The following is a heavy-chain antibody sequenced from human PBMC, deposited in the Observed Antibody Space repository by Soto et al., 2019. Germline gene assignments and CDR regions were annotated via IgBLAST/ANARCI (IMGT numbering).Heavy chain of an antibody. Sequence: AASVKVSCKASGYTFTTNGISWVRQAPGQGLEWMGWISAYNGDTNYAPNLQGRVTMTTDAYTSTAYMELRSLRSDDTAVYYCARDHIAVRPGWFDTWGQGTLVTVSS. CDR1: GYTFTTNG. J-gene: IGHJ5*02. V-gene: IGHV1-18*04. CDR3: ARDHIAVRPGWFDT. D-gene: IGHD6-6*01. CDR2: ISAYNGDT.